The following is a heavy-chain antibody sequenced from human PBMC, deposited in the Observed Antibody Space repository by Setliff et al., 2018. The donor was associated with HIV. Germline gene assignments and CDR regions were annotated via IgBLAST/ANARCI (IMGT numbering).Heavy chain of an antibody. D-gene: IGHD1-1*01. CDR3: ARLRGLNLEPFDY. CDR2: VYYTGST. CDR1: DGSISRTSYY. V-gene: IGHV4-39*01. J-gene: IGHJ4*02. Sequence: SETLSITCTVSDGSISRTSYYWGWIRQPPGRGLEWIGSVYYTGSTYYNPSLKSRVTISVDTSKNQFSLKLSSVTAADTAVYYCARLRGLNLEPFDYWGQGTLVTVS.